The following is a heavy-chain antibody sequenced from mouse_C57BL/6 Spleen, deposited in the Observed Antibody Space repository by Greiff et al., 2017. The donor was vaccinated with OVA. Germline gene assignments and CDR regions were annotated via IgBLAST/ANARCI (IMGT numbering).Heavy chain of an antibody. CDR1: GFTFSSYA. CDR3: TRGVYDYDWYFDG. CDR2: ISSGGDYI. D-gene: IGHD2-4*01. V-gene: IGHV5-9-1*02. Sequence: EVQLVESGEGLVKPGGSLKLSCAASGFTFSSYAMSWVRQTPEKRLEWVAYISSGGDYIYYADTVKGRFTISRDNARNTLYLQMSSLKSEDTAMYYCTRGVYDYDWYFDGWGTGTTVTVSS. J-gene: IGHJ1*03.